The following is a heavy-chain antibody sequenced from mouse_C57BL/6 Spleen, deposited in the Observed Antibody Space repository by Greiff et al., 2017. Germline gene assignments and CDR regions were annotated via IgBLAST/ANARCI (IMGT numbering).Heavy chain of an antibody. V-gene: IGHV7-3*01. CDR3: ARYSNYGSSDY. CDR2: IRNKANGYTT. D-gene: IGHD1-1*01. CDR1: GFTFTDYY. Sequence: EVQRVESGGGLVQPGGSLSLSCAASGFTFTDYYMSWVRQPPGKALEWLGFIRNKANGYTTEYSASVKGRFTISRDNSQSILYLQMNALRAEDSATYYCARYSNYGSSDYWGQGTTLTVSS. J-gene: IGHJ2*01.